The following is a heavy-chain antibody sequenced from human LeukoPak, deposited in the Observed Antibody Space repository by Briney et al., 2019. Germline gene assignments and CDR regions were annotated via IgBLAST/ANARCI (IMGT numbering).Heavy chain of an antibody. CDR3: AIIDCSGGSCYSGGGY. CDR2: ISAYNGNT. D-gene: IGHD2-15*01. CDR1: GYTFTSYG. Sequence: ASVKVSCKASGYTFTSYGISWVRQAPGQGLEWMGWISAYNGNTNYAQKLQGRVTMTTDTSTSTAYMELRSLRSDDTALYYCAIIDCSGGSCYSGGGYWGQGTLVTVSS. J-gene: IGHJ4*02. V-gene: IGHV1-18*01.